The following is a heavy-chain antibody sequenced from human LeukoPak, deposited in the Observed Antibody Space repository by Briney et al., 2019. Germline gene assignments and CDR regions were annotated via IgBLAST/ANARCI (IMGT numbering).Heavy chain of an antibody. CDR1: GFTFSSYW. D-gene: IGHD3-22*01. Sequence: PGGSLRLSCPACGFTFSSYWMSWVRQAPRKGLEWVANIKHDGSEKYYVDSVKGRFAISRDNAKNSLYLQMNSLRAEDTAVYFCARGAHDSSGYYYESFGYWGQGTLVTVSS. CDR2: IKHDGSEK. V-gene: IGHV3-7*01. J-gene: IGHJ4*02. CDR3: ARGAHDSSGYYYESFGY.